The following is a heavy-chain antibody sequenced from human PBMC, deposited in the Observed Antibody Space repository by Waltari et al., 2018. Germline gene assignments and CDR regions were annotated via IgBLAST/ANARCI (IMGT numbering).Heavy chain of an antibody. CDR2: VHHSGKT. D-gene: IGHD2-2*01. CDR3: AGDRAIGLFFDY. V-gene: IGHV4-4*02. Sequence: QVQLQESGQGLVKPSGTLSLTCAVSGDSISGNYWWSWVRQSPEKGLEWIGQVHHSGKTHYNPFLQSRVTISVDKPKNQFSPNLNSVTAADTAVYYCAGDRAIGLFFDYWGRGTLVTVSS. CDR1: GDSISGNYW. J-gene: IGHJ4*02.